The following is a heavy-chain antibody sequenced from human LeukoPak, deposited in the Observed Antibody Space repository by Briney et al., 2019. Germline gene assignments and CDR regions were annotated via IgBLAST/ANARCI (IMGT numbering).Heavy chain of an antibody. CDR2: VSNDVSTK. J-gene: IGHJ4*02. CDR3: AKESSSSGWYQGRLYFDY. D-gene: IGHD6-19*01. Sequence: GGSLRLSCAVSGFIVSGNYMSWVRQAPGKGLEWVAVVSNDVSTKYYADSVKGRFAISRDNSKNTLYLQINSLRAEDTAVYYCAKESSSSGWYQGRLYFDYWGRGTLVTVSS. CDR1: GFIVSGNY. V-gene: IGHV3-30*18.